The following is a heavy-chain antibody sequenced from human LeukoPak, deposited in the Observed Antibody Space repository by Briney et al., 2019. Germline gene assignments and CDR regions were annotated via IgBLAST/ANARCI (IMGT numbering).Heavy chain of an antibody. CDR3: GRIDSGGHGYFDL. J-gene: IGHJ2*01. Sequence: SETLSLTCTVSGGSISGYYWTWIRQPPGKGLEWIGYIYYSGSTNYNPSLKSRLTISVDSSKNQFSLKLNSVTAADTAVYYCGRIDSGGHGYFDLWGRGALVTVSS. CDR2: IYYSGST. D-gene: IGHD2-15*01. V-gene: IGHV4-59*08. CDR1: GGSISGYY.